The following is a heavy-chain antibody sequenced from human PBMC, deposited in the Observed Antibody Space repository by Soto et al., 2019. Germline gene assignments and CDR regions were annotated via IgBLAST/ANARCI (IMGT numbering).Heavy chain of an antibody. CDR1: GGFVSSGSYY. CDR2: MSHSGGT. V-gene: IGHV4-61*01. J-gene: IGHJ3*02. D-gene: IGHD2-21*02. CDR3: ARVERGTATPVVDAFDI. Sequence: SETLSLTCAVYGGFVSSGSYYWSWIRQPPGKGLEWIGEMSHSGGTHFNPSLKSRVTISVDTSKNQFSLKMSSVTAADTALYYCARVERGTATPVVDAFDIWGPGTMVTVSS.